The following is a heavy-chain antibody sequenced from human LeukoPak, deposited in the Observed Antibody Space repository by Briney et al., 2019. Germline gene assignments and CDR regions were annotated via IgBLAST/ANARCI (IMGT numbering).Heavy chain of an antibody. CDR2: IYYRGST. CDR3: ARDGVVFCTNGVCYSKGLDV. CDR1: GGSISSSTHY. J-gene: IGHJ6*02. V-gene: IGHV4-39*07. Sequence: PSETLSLTCTVSGGSISSSTHYWGWIRQPPGKGLEWIGNIYYRGSTYYNPSLKSRVTISVDTSKNQFSLNLSSVTAADAAVYYCARDGVVFCTNGVCYSKGLDVWGQGTTVTVSS. D-gene: IGHD2-8*01.